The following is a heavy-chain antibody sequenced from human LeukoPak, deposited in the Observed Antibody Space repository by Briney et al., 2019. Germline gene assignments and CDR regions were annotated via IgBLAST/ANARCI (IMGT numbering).Heavy chain of an antibody. CDR3: ARPYIRYCSSTSCRSGDAFDI. CDR1: GYSISSGYY. V-gene: IGHV4-38-2*02. CDR2: IYHSGST. D-gene: IGHD2-2*01. J-gene: IGHJ3*02. Sequence: SETLSLTCTVSGYSISSGYYWGWIRQPPGKGLEWIGSIYHSGSTNYNPSLKSRVTISVDTSKNQFSLKLSSVTAADTAVYYCARPYIRYCSSTSCRSGDAFDIWGQGTMVTVSS.